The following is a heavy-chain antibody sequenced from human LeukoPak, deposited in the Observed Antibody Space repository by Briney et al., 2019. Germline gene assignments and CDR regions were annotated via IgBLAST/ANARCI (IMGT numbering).Heavy chain of an antibody. CDR3: ARPTGGTTSPYYFDY. D-gene: IGHD1-14*01. J-gene: IGHJ4*02. CDR2: INHSGST. Sequence: PSETLSPTCAVYGGSFSGYYWSWVRQPPGKGLEWIGEINHSGSTNYNPSLKSRVTISVDTSKNQFSLKPSSVTAADTAVYYCARPTGGTTSPYYFDYWGQGTLVTVSS. CDR1: GGSFSGYY. V-gene: IGHV4-34*01.